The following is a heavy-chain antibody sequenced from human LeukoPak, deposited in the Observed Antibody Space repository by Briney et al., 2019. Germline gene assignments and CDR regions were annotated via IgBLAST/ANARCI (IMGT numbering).Heavy chain of an antibody. CDR2: ISSSSTFI. D-gene: IGHD6-19*01. Sequence: GGSLRLSCAASGFSFSSYSMNWVRQAPGKGLEWVSSISSSSTFISYADSVKGRFTVSRDNAKDSLYLQMNSPTAEDTAVYYCARDRSVAGTVDYWGQGTLVTVSS. J-gene: IGHJ4*02. CDR1: GFSFSSYS. V-gene: IGHV3-21*01. CDR3: ARDRSVAGTVDY.